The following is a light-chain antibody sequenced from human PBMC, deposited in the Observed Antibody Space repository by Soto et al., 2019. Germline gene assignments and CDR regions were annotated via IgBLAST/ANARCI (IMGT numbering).Light chain of an antibody. J-gene: IGKJ1*01. CDR3: QQYYSYPT. CDR1: QTISNW. V-gene: IGKV1-5*01. CDR2: DAS. Sequence: DIQMTQSPSTLSASVGDRVTITCRASQTISNWLAWYQQKPGKAPNLLIYDASSLESGVPSRFSGSGSGSEFTLTISGLQPDDFATYYCQQYYSYPTFGQGTKVEIK.